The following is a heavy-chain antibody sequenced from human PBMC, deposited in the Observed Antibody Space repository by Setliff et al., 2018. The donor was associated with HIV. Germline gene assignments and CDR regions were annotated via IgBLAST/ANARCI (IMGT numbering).Heavy chain of an antibody. CDR2: IYTSGST. V-gene: IGHV4-61*09. CDR3: ARVGAGWGYYFDY. Sequence: SETLSLTCTVSGGSISSGSYYWSWIRQPAGKGLEWIGHIYTSGSTNYNPSLKSRVTISVDTSKNQFSLKLSSVTAADTAVYYCARVGAGWGYYFDYGGQGTMVTAPQ. D-gene: IGHD6-19*01. J-gene: IGHJ4*02. CDR1: GGSISSGSYY.